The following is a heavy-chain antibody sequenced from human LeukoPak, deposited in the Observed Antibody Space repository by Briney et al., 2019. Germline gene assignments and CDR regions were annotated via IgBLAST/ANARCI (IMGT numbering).Heavy chain of an antibody. J-gene: IGHJ4*02. D-gene: IGHD3-10*02. CDR3: VRDRYYVPDY. CDR1: GFTFSSTW. Sequence: GGSLRLSCVASGFTFSSTWMHWFRQGAGKGLVWLSRITSDRRTTIYADSVEGRFTISRDNAKNTLYLQMNSLRVEDTAVYYCVRDRYYVPDYWGQGTLVTVSS. V-gene: IGHV3-74*01. CDR2: ITSDRRTT.